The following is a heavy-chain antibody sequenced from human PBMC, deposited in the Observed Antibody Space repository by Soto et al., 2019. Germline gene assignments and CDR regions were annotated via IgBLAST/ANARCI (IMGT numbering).Heavy chain of an antibody. CDR1: GGTFSSYA. J-gene: IGHJ6*02. CDR3: ARGFKQWLVRYYYYGMDV. Sequence: GASVKVSFKASGGTFSSYAISWVRQAPGQGLEWMGGIIPIFGTANYAQKFQGRVTITADESTSTAYMELSSLRSEDTAVYYCARGFKQWLVRYYYYGMDVWGQGTTVTVSS. CDR2: IIPIFGTA. D-gene: IGHD6-19*01. V-gene: IGHV1-69*13.